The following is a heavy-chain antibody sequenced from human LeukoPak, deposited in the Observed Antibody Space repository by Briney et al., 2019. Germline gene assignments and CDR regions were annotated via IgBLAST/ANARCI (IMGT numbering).Heavy chain of an antibody. CDR1: GFTFSSYG. CDR2: ISYDGSNK. D-gene: IGHD3-22*01. V-gene: IGHV3-30*18. CDR3: AKVIVHYYDSSGYAY. Sequence: GGSLRLSCTACGFTFSSYGTHWVRQAPGEGLEWLAVISYDGSNKYYADSVKGRFTISRDNSKNTLYLQMNSLRAEDTAVYYCAKVIVHYYDSSGYAYWGQWTLVTVSS. J-gene: IGHJ4*02.